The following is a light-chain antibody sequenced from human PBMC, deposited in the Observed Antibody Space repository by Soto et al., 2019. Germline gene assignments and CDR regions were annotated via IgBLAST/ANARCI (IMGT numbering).Light chain of an antibody. J-gene: IGKJ1*01. CDR1: QSVSSSY. CDR3: QQYGSSPWT. V-gene: IGKV3-20*01. Sequence: EIVLTQSPGTLSLSPGERATLSCRASQSVSSSYLAWYQQKPGQAPRPLIYGASSRAIGIPDRFSGSGSGTDFTLTISRLGPEDFVVYYCQQYGSSPWTFGQGTKVEIK. CDR2: GAS.